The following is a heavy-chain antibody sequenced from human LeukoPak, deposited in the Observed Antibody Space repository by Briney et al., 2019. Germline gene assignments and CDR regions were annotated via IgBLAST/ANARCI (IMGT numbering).Heavy chain of an antibody. J-gene: IGHJ4*02. CDR3: ARHGGRRIGYVGY. CDR1: GGCISSYY. CDR2: IYYSGST. D-gene: IGHD2-15*01. V-gene: IGHV4-59*08. Sequence: SETLSPTCTVSGGCISSYYWSWIRQPPGKGLEWIGYIYYSGSTNYNPSLKSRVTISVDTSKNQFSLKLSSVTAADTAVYYCARHGGRRIGYVGYWGQGTLVTVSS.